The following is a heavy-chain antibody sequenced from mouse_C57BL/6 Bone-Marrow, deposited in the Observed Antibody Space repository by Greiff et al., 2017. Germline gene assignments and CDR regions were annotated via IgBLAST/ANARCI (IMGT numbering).Heavy chain of an antibody. V-gene: IGHV6-3*01. CDR2: IRSKSDNSAT. CDR3: TVGYAMDY. CDR1: GFTFSNYW. J-gene: IGHJ4*01. Sequence: EVKLVESGGDLVKPGGSLKLSCVASGFTFSNYWMNWVRQSPETGLEWVAQIRSKSDNSATHYAESVKGRFTFPRDASKTSVYLQMNNVRAEDTGIYYCTVGYAMDYWGQGTSVTVSS.